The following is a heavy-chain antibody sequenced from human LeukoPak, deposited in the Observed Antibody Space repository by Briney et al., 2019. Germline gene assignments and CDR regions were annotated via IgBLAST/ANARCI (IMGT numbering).Heavy chain of an antibody. J-gene: IGHJ4*02. CDR1: GFTFDDYA. CDR2: ISGDGGST. Sequence: PGGSLRLSCAASGFTFDDYAMHWVRQAPGKGLEWVSLISGDGGSTYYADSVKGRFTISRNNSKNSLYLQMNSLRAEDTALYYCAKADYYDSSGLFDYWGQGTLVTVSS. CDR3: AKADYYDSSGLFDY. V-gene: IGHV3-43*02. D-gene: IGHD3-22*01.